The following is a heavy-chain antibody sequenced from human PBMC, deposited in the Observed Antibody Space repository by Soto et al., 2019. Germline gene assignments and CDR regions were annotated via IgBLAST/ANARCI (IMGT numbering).Heavy chain of an antibody. CDR3: ARSGNYGDYDY. J-gene: IGHJ4*02. D-gene: IGHD4-17*01. Sequence: SETLSLTCTVSGGSITSYYWTWIRQPPGKGLEWIGYIHYSGSTNYNPSLKSRVTMSVDTSKNQFSLKLNPVTAADTAVYYCARSGNYGDYDYWGQGTLVTVSS. CDR2: IHYSGST. CDR1: GGSITSYY. V-gene: IGHV4-59*01.